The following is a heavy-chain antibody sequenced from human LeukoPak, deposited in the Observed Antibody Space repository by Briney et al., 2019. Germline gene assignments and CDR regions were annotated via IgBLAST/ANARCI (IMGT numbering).Heavy chain of an antibody. Sequence: GESLQISCKGSGYSFTSYWIGWVRQMPGKGLEWMGIIYPGDPDTRYSPSFQGQVTISADKSISTAYLQWSSLKASDTAMYYCARSPNVVSYGMDVWGKGTTVTVSS. J-gene: IGHJ6*04. CDR1: GYSFTSYW. CDR3: ARSPNVVSYGMDV. D-gene: IGHD3-22*01. CDR2: IYPGDPDT. V-gene: IGHV5-51*01.